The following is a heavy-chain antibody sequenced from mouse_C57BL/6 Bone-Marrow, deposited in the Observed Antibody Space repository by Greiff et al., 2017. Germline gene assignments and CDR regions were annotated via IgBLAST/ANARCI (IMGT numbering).Heavy chain of an antibody. D-gene: IGHD4-1*01. CDR2: IYPGDGDT. J-gene: IGHJ2*01. Sequence: VKLQESGPELVKPGASVKISCKASGYAFSSSWMNWVKQRPGKGLEWIGRIYPGDGDTNYNGKFKGKATLTADKSSSTAYMQLSSLTSEDSAVYFCVLARNYFDYWGQGTTLTVSS. V-gene: IGHV1-82*01. CDR1: GYAFSSSW. CDR3: VLARNYFDY.